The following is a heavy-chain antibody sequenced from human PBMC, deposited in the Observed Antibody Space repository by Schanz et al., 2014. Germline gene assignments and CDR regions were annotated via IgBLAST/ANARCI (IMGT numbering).Heavy chain of an antibody. J-gene: IGHJ4*02. D-gene: IGHD6-13*01. V-gene: IGHV3-23*01. CDR3: AKSQGSSFDS. CDR1: GFTFRGYA. Sequence: EVQLLESGGGLVQPGGSLRLSCAASGFTFRGYAMSWVRQAPGKGLEWVSAISGSGGSTYYADSVKGRFTISRDNSKNTLYLQMSSLRAEDTAVYYCAKSQGSSFDSWGQGTLVTVSS. CDR2: ISGSGGST.